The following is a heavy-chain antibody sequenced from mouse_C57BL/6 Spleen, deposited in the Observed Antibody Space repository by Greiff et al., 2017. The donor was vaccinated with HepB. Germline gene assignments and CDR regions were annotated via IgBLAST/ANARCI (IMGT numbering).Heavy chain of an antibody. V-gene: IGHV1-19*01. CDR2: INPYNGGT. CDR1: GYTFTDYY. CDR3: ARDGSAWFAY. J-gene: IGHJ3*01. Sequence: EVQLVESGPVLVKPGASVKMSCKASGYTFTDYYMNWVKQSHGKSLEWIGVINPYNGGTSYNQKFKGKATLTVDKSSSTAYMELNSLTSEDSAVYYCARDGSAWFAYWGQGTLVTVSA. D-gene: IGHD2-3*01.